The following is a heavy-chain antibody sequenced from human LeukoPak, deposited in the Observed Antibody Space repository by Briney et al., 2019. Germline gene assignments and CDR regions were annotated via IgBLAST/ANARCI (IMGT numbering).Heavy chain of an antibody. CDR3: ATDQGPSSRNYYDSSGFDY. CDR1: GYTLTELS. D-gene: IGHD3-22*01. Sequence: GASVKVSCKVSGYTLTELSMHWVRQAPGKGLEWVGGFDPEDGETIYAQKFQGRVTMTEDTSTDTAYMELSSLRSEDTAVYYCATDQGPSSRNYYDSSGFDYWGQGTLVTVSS. CDR2: FDPEDGET. J-gene: IGHJ4*02. V-gene: IGHV1-24*01.